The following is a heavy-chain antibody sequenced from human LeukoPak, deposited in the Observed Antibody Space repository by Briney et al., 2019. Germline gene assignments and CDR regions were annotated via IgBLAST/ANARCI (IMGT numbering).Heavy chain of an antibody. CDR1: GFTVSSNY. J-gene: IGHJ6*03. CDR3: ARSIRSSYDILTGYAPRYYYYYMDV. CDR2: IYSGGRP. D-gene: IGHD3-9*01. Sequence: GGSLRLSCTVSGFTVSSNYMSWVRQAPGKGLEWVSVIYSGGRPYYADSVKGRFTISRDNSKNTLYLQMNSLRAEDTAVYYCARSIRSSYDILTGYAPRYYYYYMDVWGKGTTVTISS. V-gene: IGHV3-53*01.